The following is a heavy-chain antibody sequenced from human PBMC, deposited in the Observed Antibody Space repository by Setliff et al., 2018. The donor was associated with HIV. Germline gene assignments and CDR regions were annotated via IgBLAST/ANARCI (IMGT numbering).Heavy chain of an antibody. CDR1: NYTFTNYA. J-gene: IGHJ4*02. V-gene: IGHV1-18*01. CDR3: ARVVLSAFPFPIVF. D-gene: IGHD3-16*02. CDR2: ISAYDGDT. Sequence: RASVKVSCKASNYTFTNYAITWVRQAIGQRPEWMGWISAYDGDTKYAQKFHNRLSMTADASTTTAYMDLRGLTSDVSGVYYCARVVLSAFPFPIVFWGQGTLVTVSS.